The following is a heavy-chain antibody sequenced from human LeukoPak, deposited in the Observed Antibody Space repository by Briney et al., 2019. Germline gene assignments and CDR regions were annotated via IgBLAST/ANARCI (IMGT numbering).Heavy chain of an antibody. V-gene: IGHV4-34*01. J-gene: IGHJ1*01. CDR1: GGSFSGYY. Sequence: SETLSLTCAVYGGSFSGYYWSWIRQPPGKGLEWIGEINHSGSTNYNPSLKSRVTISVDTSKNQFSLKLSSVTAADTAVYYCARGVMGPAAIQYFQHWGQGTLVTASS. D-gene: IGHD2-2*01. CDR2: INHSGST. CDR3: ARGVMGPAAIQYFQH.